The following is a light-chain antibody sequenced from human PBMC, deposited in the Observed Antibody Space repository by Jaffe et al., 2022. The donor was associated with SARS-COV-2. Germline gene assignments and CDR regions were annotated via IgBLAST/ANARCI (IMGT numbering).Light chain of an antibody. V-gene: IGKV2-30*01. CDR2: KVS. Sequence: DVVMTQSPLSLPVTLGQPASISCRSSQSLVFSDGNTYLNWFQQRPGQSPRRLIYKVSSRDPGVPDRFSGSGSGTDFTLKISRVEAEDVGVYYCMQGTHWPLTFGQGTKVEIK. CDR1: QSLVFSDGNTY. J-gene: IGKJ1*01. CDR3: MQGTHWPLT.